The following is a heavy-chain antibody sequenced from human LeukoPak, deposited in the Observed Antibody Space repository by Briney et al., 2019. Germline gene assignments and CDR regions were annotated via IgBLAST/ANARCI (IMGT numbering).Heavy chain of an antibody. Sequence: GGSLRLSCAASGFTFSSYSMNWVRQAPGKGLEWVSLISGSGGSTYYADSVKGRFTISRDNSKNTLYLQMNSLRAEDTAVYYCAKDISSGYLVYYYYMDVWGKGTTVTISS. CDR1: GFTFSSYS. CDR3: AKDISSGYLVYYYYMDV. V-gene: IGHV3-23*01. CDR2: ISGSGGST. D-gene: IGHD3-22*01. J-gene: IGHJ6*03.